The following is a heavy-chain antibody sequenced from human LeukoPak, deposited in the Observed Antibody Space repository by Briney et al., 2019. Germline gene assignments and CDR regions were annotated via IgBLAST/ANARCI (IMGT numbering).Heavy chain of an antibody. CDR2: IYYSGTT. CDR3: ARSPGGGFDI. J-gene: IGHJ3*02. D-gene: IGHD2-15*01. Sequence: PSETLTLTCTVSGGSITNFYGGWIRQSRGKGLELIGYIYYSGTTNYSPSLKSRVSISVDTSKKQFSLKLSSVTAADTAVYYCARSPGGGFDIWGQGTMVTVSS. V-gene: IGHV4-59*01. CDR1: GGSITNFY.